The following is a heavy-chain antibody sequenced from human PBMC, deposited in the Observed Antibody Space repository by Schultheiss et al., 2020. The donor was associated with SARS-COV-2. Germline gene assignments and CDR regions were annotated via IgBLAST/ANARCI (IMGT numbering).Heavy chain of an antibody. J-gene: IGHJ5*02. CDR3: ARVNGDGCSGGSCYSVWFDP. D-gene: IGHD2-15*01. Sequence: SETLSLTCAVYGGSFSGYYWSWIRQPPGKGLEWIGEINHSGSTNYNPSLKSRVTISVDTSKNQFSLKLSSVTAADTAVYYCARVNGDGCSGGSCYSVWFDPWGQGTLVTVSS. CDR2: INHSGST. V-gene: IGHV4-34*01. CDR1: GGSFSGYY.